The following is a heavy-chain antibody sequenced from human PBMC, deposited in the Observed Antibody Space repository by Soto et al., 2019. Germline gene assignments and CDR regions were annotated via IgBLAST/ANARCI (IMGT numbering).Heavy chain of an antibody. CDR3: ARISKSGPGYCISTSCYNWFDP. Sequence: QVTLKESGPVLVKPTETLTLTCTVSGFSLSNARMGVSWIRQPPGKALEWLAHIFSNDEKSYSTSLKSRLTISKDTSKSQVVLTMTNMDPVDTATYYCARISKSGPGYCISTSCYNWFDPWGQGTLVTVSS. CDR2: IFSNDEK. J-gene: IGHJ5*02. V-gene: IGHV2-26*01. D-gene: IGHD2-2*03. CDR1: GFSLSNARMG.